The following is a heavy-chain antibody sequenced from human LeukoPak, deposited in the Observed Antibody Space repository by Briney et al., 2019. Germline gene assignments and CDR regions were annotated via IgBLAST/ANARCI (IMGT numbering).Heavy chain of an antibody. V-gene: IGHV1-2*06. CDR2: INPNSGGT. D-gene: IGHD5-18*01. CDR3: ARLKRGYSYGAHFDY. CDR1: GYTLTELS. Sequence: WASVKVSCKVSGYTLTELSMHWVRQAPGQGLEWMGRINPNSGGTNYAQKFQGRVTMTRDTSISTAYMELSRLRSDDTAVYYCARLKRGYSYGAHFDYWGQGTLVTVSS. J-gene: IGHJ4*02.